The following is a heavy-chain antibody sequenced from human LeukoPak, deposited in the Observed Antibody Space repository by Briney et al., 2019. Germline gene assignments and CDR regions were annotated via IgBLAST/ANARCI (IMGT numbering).Heavy chain of an antibody. Sequence: PGRSLRLSCAASGFTFSSYGMHWVRHAPGKGLEWVAVISYDGSNKYYADSVKGRFTISRDNSKNTLYLQMNSLRAEDTAVYYCAKTLPAAVYYFDYWGQGTLVTVSS. CDR3: AKTLPAAVYYFDY. CDR2: ISYDGSNK. CDR1: GFTFSSYG. J-gene: IGHJ4*02. D-gene: IGHD2-2*01. V-gene: IGHV3-30*18.